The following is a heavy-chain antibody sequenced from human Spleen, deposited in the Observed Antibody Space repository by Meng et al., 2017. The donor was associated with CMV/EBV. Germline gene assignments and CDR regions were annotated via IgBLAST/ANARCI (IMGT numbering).Heavy chain of an antibody. J-gene: IGHJ4*02. Sequence: SATLSLTCTVSGASITRHYWNWIRQAPGKRPEWIGYIGYTGISDYTPSLTSRVSMSVDVSKNQFSLILNSVTAAETAVYYCAGPQVRYSYGYKSLDYWGQGILVTVSS. CDR2: IGYTGIS. CDR1: GASITRHY. D-gene: IGHD5-18*01. CDR3: AGPQVRYSYGYKSLDY. V-gene: IGHV4-59*11.